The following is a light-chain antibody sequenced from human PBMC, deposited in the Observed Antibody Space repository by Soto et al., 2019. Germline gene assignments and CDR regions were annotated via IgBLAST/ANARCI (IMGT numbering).Light chain of an antibody. Sequence: AIQMTQSPSSLSASVGDRVTITCRASQGIRNDLGWYQQKPGKAPKLLIYAASTLHSGVPSRFSGSGSGTEFTVTISSLEPEDFATYYCLQDDTYPLTFGGGTKVEIK. CDR1: QGIRND. J-gene: IGKJ4*01. CDR3: LQDDTYPLT. CDR2: AAS. V-gene: IGKV1-6*01.